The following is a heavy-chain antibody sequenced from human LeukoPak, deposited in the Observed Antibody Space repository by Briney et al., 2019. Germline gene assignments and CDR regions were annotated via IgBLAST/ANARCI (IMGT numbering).Heavy chain of an antibody. Sequence: GGSLRLSCAASGFTVSSNYMSWVRQAPGKGLEWVAVIWYDGSNKYYADSVKGRFTISRDNSKNTPYLQMNSLRAEDTAVYYCARDQSGSYYFDYWGQGTLVTVSS. J-gene: IGHJ4*02. D-gene: IGHD1-26*01. CDR2: IWYDGSNK. V-gene: IGHV3-33*08. CDR3: ARDQSGSYYFDY. CDR1: GFTVSSNY.